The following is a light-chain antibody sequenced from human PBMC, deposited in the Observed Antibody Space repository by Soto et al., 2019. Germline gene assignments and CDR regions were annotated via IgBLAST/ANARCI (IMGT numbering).Light chain of an antibody. CDR3: QQYSSDSCT. CDR1: QSISSW. J-gene: IGKJ1*01. Sequence: DSQMARDPCSLSASVGDSVTITCRASQSISSWLAWYQQKPGQAPKLLIYDASTTESGVPSRFRGSGYGTEFTLTISSLQPDDFATYYCQQYSSDSCTFGQGTKVDIK. V-gene: IGKV1-5*01. CDR2: DAS.